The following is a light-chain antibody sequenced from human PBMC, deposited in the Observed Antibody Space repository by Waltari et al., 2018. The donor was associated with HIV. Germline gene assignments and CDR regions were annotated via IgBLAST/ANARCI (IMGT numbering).Light chain of an antibody. Sequence: QSALTQPASVSGSPGQSITISCTGTSSDVGSSNLVSWYQQHPGKAPKLMISDVSKRPSGVPDRFSGSKSGNTASLTISGLQAEDEADYYCCSYAGSYTWVFGGGTKLTVL. CDR3: CSYAGSYTWV. V-gene: IGLV2-11*01. J-gene: IGLJ3*02. CDR2: DVS. CDR1: SSDVGSSNL.